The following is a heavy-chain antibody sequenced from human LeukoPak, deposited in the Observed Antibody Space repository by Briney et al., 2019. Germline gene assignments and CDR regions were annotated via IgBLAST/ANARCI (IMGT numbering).Heavy chain of an antibody. CDR1: GGSISSTNW. J-gene: IGHJ4*02. D-gene: IGHD5-12*01. Sequence: SETLSLTCAVSGGSISSTNWWNWVRQPPGKGLEWIGEIYQSGRTNYNSSLKSRVTISIDKSKNQFSLEVNSVTAADTAVYYCARHRIGAYDYDSWGQGTLVTVSS. CDR3: ARHRIGAYDYDS. V-gene: IGHV4-4*02. CDR2: IYQSGRT.